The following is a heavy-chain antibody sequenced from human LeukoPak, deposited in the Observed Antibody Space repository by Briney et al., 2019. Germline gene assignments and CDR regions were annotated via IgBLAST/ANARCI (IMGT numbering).Heavy chain of an antibody. D-gene: IGHD3-9*01. J-gene: IGHJ5*02. CDR3: ARHTRHYDILTGYYNLNWFDP. CDR2: IYYSGST. V-gene: IGHV4-39*01. CDR1: GFTFSSYE. Sequence: GSLRLSCAASGFTFSSYEMNWVRQPPGKGLEWIGGIYYSGSTYYNPSLKSRVTISVDTSKNQFSLKLSSVTAADTAVYYCARHTRHYDILTGYYNLNWFDPWGQGTLVTVSS.